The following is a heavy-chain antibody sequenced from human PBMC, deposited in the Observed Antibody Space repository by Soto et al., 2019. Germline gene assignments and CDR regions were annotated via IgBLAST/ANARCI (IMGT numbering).Heavy chain of an antibody. Sequence: SETLSLTCTVSGGSISNNGYSWSWIRQHPVKGLEWIGSRNNRDDTYYNPSLKSRVTISLDTSKNQFTLRLISVTAADTALYFCERGGSGWKALNWLESWGQGPPVTVSS. D-gene: IGHD6-19*01. CDR3: ERGGSGWKALNWLES. CDR1: GGSISNNGYS. J-gene: IGHJ5*01. V-gene: IGHV4-31*03. CDR2: RNNRDDT.